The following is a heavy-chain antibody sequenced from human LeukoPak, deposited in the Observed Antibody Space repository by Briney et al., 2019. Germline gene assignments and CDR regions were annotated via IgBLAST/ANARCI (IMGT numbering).Heavy chain of an antibody. CDR2: MYHSGTT. D-gene: IGHD3-22*01. Sequence: SETLSLTCTVSGYSISSGYYWGWIRQPPGKGLEWIGSMYHSGTTSYNPSLKSRVTISVDTSKNQFSLRLSSMTAADTAVYYCARVTGYMIEDYFDYWGQGTLVTVSS. CDR1: GYSISSGYY. V-gene: IGHV4-38-2*02. J-gene: IGHJ4*02. CDR3: ARVTGYMIEDYFDY.